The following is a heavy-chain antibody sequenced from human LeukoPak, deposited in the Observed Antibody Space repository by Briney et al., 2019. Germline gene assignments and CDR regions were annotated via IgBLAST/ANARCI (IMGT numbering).Heavy chain of an antibody. Sequence: GGSLRLSCAASGFTFSSYAMSWVRQAPGKGLEWVSAISGGGGSTYYADSVKGRFTISRDNSKNTLYLQMNSLRAEDTAVYYCAKPHWYDYVWGSPEGYYFDYWGQGTLVTVSS. CDR1: GFTFSSYA. CDR2: ISGGGGST. J-gene: IGHJ4*02. CDR3: AKPHWYDYVWGSPEGYYFDY. V-gene: IGHV3-23*01. D-gene: IGHD3-16*01.